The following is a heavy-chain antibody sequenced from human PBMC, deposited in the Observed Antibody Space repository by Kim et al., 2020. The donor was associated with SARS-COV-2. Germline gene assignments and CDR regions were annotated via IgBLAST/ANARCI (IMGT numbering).Heavy chain of an antibody. CDR3: ATLGYSYGYSGMDV. D-gene: IGHD5-18*01. CDR2: IYSGGST. Sequence: GGSLRLSCAASGFTVSSNYMSWVRQAPGKGLEWVSVIYSGGSTYYADSVKGRFTISRDNSKNTLYLQMNSLRAEDTAVYYCATLGYSYGYSGMDVWGQGTTVTVSS. V-gene: IGHV3-53*01. CDR1: GFTVSSNY. J-gene: IGHJ6*02.